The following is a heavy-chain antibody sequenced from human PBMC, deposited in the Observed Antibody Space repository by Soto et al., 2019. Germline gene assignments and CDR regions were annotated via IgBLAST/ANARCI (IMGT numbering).Heavy chain of an antibody. D-gene: IGHD2-21*02. CDR1: GFSFRDHS. V-gene: IGHV3-48*02. CDR3: ARLPKGSVVTG. CDR2: ISSSSENI. Sequence: HPGGSLRLSCVGSGFSFRDHSMNWVRQPPGKGLQWISYISSSSENIYYADSVKGRFTVSRDNAKNTLFLQMNSLRDDDSAIYYCARLPKGSVVTGWGQGSLVTV. J-gene: IGHJ4*01.